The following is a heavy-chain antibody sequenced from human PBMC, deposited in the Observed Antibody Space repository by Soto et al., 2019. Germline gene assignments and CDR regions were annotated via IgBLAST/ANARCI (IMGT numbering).Heavy chain of an antibody. Sequence: ASVKVSCKASGYTFTGYYMHWVRQAPGQGLEWMGWINPNSGGTNYAQKFQGWVTMTRDTSISTAYMELSRLRSDDTAVYYCARESGQLVTDYYYYGMDVWGQGTTVTVSS. J-gene: IGHJ6*02. D-gene: IGHD6-6*01. CDR3: ARESGQLVTDYYYYGMDV. V-gene: IGHV1-2*04. CDR1: GYTFTGYY. CDR2: INPNSGGT.